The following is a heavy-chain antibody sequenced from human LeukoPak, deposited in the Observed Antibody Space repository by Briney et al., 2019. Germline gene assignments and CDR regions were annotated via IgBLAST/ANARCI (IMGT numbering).Heavy chain of an antibody. CDR2: ISDSGYST. V-gene: IGHV3-23*01. J-gene: IGHJ6*03. D-gene: IGHD2-8*01. Sequence: PGGSLRLSCAASGFTFNSYTMSWVRQAPGKGLEWVSAISDSGYSTYYADSVKGRFTISRDSSKNILYLQMNSLRAEDTAVYYCAKDRCSNGIGCYYYYMDVWGKGTTVTISS. CDR3: AKDRCSNGIGCYYYYMDV. CDR1: GFTFNSYT.